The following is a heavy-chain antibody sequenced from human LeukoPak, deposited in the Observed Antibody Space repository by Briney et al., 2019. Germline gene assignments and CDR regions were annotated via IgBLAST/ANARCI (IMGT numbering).Heavy chain of an antibody. CDR2: ISWDGGST. V-gene: IGHV3-43*01. CDR1: GFTFDDYT. Sequence: GGSLRLSCAASGFTFDDYTMHWVRQAPGKGLEWVSLISWDGGSTYYADSVKGRFTISRDNSKNSLYLQMNSLRTEDTALYYCAKDIGTAAGDYFDYWGQGTLVTVSS. J-gene: IGHJ4*02. D-gene: IGHD6-13*01. CDR3: AKDIGTAAGDYFDY.